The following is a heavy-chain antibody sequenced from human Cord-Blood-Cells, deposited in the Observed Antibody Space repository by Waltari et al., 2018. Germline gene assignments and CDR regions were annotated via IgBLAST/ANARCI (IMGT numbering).Heavy chain of an antibody. D-gene: IGHD2-15*01. J-gene: IGHJ6*02. CDR1: GGTFSSYA. CDR3: ARDIVVVVAATPGYYYGMDV. Sequence: QVQLVQSGAEVKKPGSSVKVSCKASGGTFSSYAISWVGQAPGQGLEWMGGIIPIFGTANYAQKFQGRVTITADESTSTAYMELSSLRSEDTAVYYCARDIVVVVAATPGYYYGMDVWGQGTTVTVSS. V-gene: IGHV1-69*01. CDR2: IIPIFGTA.